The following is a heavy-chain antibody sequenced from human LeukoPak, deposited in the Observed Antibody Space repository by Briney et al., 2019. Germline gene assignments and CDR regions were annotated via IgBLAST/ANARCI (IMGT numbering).Heavy chain of an antibody. D-gene: IGHD1-14*01. Sequence: SETLSLTCTVSGGSISSYYWSWIRQPPGKGLEWIGYICYSGSTNYNPSLKSRVTISVDTSKNQFSLKLSSVTAADTAVYYCARSGYNENWFDPWGQGTLVTVSS. CDR3: ARSGYNENWFDP. CDR2: ICYSGST. CDR1: GGSISSYY. V-gene: IGHV4-59*01. J-gene: IGHJ5*02.